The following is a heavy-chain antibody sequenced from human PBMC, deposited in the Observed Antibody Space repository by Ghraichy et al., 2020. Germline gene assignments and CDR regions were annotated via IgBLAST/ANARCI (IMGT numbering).Heavy chain of an antibody. D-gene: IGHD3-10*01. CDR1: GLTSNSYW. J-gene: IGHJ4*02. V-gene: IGHV3-7*01. CDR3: ASGVGWARLN. CDR2: INQDGNTK. Sequence: GGSLRLSCAASGLTSNSYWMTWVRQAPGKGLDWVANINQDGNTKNYVDSVKGRFTISRDNAKNSMYLQMNSLRVEDTAVYYCASGVGWARLNWGQGTLVTVSS.